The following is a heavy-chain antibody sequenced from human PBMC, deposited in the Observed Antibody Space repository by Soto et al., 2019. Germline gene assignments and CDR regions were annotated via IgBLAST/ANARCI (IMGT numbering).Heavy chain of an antibody. CDR2: ISYDGSNK. D-gene: IGHD7-27*01. Sequence: QVQLVESGGGVVQPGRSLRLSCAASGFTFSSYGMHWVRQAPGKGLEWVAVISYDGSNKYYADSVKGRFTISRDNSKNTLYLQMNSLRAEDTAVYYCARDWGVSYLDYWGQGTLVTVSS. CDR3: ARDWGVSYLDY. V-gene: IGHV3-30*03. CDR1: GFTFSSYG. J-gene: IGHJ4*02.